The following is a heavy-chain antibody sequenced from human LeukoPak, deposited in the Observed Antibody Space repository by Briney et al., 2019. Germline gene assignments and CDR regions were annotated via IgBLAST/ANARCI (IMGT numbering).Heavy chain of an antibody. J-gene: IGHJ4*02. CDR1: GYTFTSYG. CDR2: IIPIFGTA. D-gene: IGHD6-13*01. CDR3: ARVGSSSWYYFGY. Sequence: SVKVSCKASGYTFTSYGISWVRQAPGQGLEWMGGIIPIFGTANYAQKFQGRVTITADESTSTAYMELSSLRSEDTAVYYCARVGSSSWYYFGYWGQGTLVTVSS. V-gene: IGHV1-69*13.